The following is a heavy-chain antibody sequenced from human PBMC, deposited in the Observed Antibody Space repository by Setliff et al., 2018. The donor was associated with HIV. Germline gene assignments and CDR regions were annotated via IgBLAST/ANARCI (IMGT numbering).Heavy chain of an antibody. Sequence: SVKVSCKASGGTFNTHAFSWVRQAPGQGLEWMGGIIPVRGLANYARNFQGRVTITADTSTNTAYLEVVSLRPEDTAIYYCARHYFDSNSYYRPPFDSWGQGTPVTVSS. CDR3: ARHYFDSNSYYRPPFDS. V-gene: IGHV1-69*10. D-gene: IGHD3-22*01. CDR2: IIPVRGLA. CDR1: GGTFNTHA. J-gene: IGHJ5*01.